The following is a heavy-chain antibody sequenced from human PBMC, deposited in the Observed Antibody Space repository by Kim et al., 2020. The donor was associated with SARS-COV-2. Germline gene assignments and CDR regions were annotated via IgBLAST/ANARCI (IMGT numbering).Heavy chain of an antibody. Sequence: SETLSLTCAVYGGSFSGYYWSWIRQPPGKGLEWIGEINHSGSTNYNPSLKSRVTISVDTSKNQFSLKLSSVTAADTAVYYCARGRVRGVIITNYYYYGMDVWGQGTTVTVS. CDR2: INHSGST. J-gene: IGHJ6*02. CDR1: GGSFSGYY. V-gene: IGHV4-34*01. CDR3: ARGRVRGVIITNYYYYGMDV. D-gene: IGHD3-10*01.